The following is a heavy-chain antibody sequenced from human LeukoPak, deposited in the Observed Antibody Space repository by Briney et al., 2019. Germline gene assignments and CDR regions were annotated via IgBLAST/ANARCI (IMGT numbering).Heavy chain of an antibody. J-gene: IGHJ6*02. CDR1: GYTFSGNY. CDR3: AGEYGSGTSARYYYYYGMDV. V-gene: IGHV1-2*02. CDR2: INPNSGGT. Sequence: ASVKVSCKASGYTFSGNYLHWVRQAPGQGLEWMGWINPNSGGTNYVQNFQGRVTMTRDTSLTTAYMELSRLRSDDTAVYYCAGEYGSGTSARYYYYYGMDVWGQGTTVTVSS. D-gene: IGHD3-10*01.